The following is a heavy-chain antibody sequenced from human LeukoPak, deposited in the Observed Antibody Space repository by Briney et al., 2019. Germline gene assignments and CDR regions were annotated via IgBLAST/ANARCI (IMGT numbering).Heavy chain of an antibody. J-gene: IGHJ6*04. CDR1: GFTFSSYG. CDR3: ARVQSEITMVRGVIKYYYYGMDV. CDR2: ISCSSSYI. Sequence: GGSLRLSCAASGFTFSSYGMNWVRQAPGKGLEWVSSISCSSSYIYYADSVKGRFTISRDNAKNSLYLQMNSLRAEDTAVYYCARVQSEITMVRGVIKYYYYGMDVWGKGTTVTVSS. D-gene: IGHD3-10*01. V-gene: IGHV3-21*01.